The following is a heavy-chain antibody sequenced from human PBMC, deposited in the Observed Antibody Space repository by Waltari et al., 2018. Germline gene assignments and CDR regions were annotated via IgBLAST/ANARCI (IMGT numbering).Heavy chain of an antibody. Sequence: QLQLQESGPGLVKPSETLSLTCTVSGGSISSRSYYWGWIRQPPGKGLEWIGSIYYSGSTDHNPSLKSRVTISVDTSKTRFSLKLGSVTAADTAVYYCARRGSYPYFDYWGQGTLVTVSS. CDR2: IYYSGST. V-gene: IGHV4-39*01. D-gene: IGHD1-26*01. CDR1: GGSISSRSYY. CDR3: ARRGSYPYFDY. J-gene: IGHJ4*02.